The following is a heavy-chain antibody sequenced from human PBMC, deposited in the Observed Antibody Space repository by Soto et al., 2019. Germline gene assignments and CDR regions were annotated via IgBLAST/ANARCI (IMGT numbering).Heavy chain of an antibody. CDR1: GG. Sequence: QVQLVQSGAEVKKPGSSVRVSCKASGGINWVRQAPGHGLEWMGGFMPLFGTADYAQRFQGRVTITADKLTTTSYMELRSLRSEDTAVYYCAKRAYCGGDCFAFDVWGQGTSVTVSS. D-gene: IGHD2-21*02. CDR2: FMPLFGTA. CDR3: AKRAYCGGDCFAFDV. J-gene: IGHJ3*01. V-gene: IGHV1-69*06.